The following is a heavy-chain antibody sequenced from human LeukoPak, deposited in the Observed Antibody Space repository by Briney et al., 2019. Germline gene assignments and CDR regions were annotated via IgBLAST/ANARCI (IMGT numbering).Heavy chain of an antibody. J-gene: IGHJ3*02. D-gene: IGHD1-1*01. CDR1: GGSFSGYY. CDR2: INHSGST. V-gene: IGHV4-34*01. Sequence: SETLSLTCTVYGGSFSGYYWSWIRQPPGKGLEWIGGINHSGSTNYNPSLKSRVTVSVDTSKNQFSLKLTSVTAADTAVYYCAREPHPRGLEIGAFDIWGQGTMVTVSS. CDR3: AREPHPRGLEIGAFDI.